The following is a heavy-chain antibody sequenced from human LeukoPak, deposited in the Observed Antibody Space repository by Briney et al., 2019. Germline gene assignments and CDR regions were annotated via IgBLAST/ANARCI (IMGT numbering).Heavy chain of an antibody. J-gene: IGHJ4*02. CDR1: GFTFSNYE. V-gene: IGHV3-48*03. Sequence: GGSLRLSCAASGFTFSNYEMNWARQAPGKGLEWVSYISSSSSTIYYADSVKGRFTISRDNAKNSLYLQMNSLRAEDTAVYYCARGRIYFDYWGQGTLVTVSS. D-gene: IGHD2-15*01. CDR3: ARGRIYFDY. CDR2: ISSSSSTI.